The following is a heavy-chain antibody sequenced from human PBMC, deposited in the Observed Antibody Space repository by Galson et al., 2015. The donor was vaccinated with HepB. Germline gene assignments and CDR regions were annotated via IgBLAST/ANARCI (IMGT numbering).Heavy chain of an antibody. D-gene: IGHD2-8*02. J-gene: IGHJ4*02. CDR3: TRGYCTGGVCYGPVSG. Sequence: SLRLSCAASGFTFGDYAMSWFRQAPGKGLEWVGFIRSKAYGGTTEYAASVKGRFTISRDDSKSIAYLQMNSLKTEDTAVYYCTRGYCTGGVCYGPVSGWGQGTLVTVSS. V-gene: IGHV3-49*03. CDR1: GFTFGDYA. CDR2: IRSKAYGGTT.